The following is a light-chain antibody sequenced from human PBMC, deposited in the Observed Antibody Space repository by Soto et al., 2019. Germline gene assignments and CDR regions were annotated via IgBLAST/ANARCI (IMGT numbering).Light chain of an antibody. Sequence: ETVMTQSPATLSVSPGERVTLSCRASQSVSRNLAWYQQRPGQAPRLLIYGASTSAAGLPARFSGSGSGTQFTLTISSLQSEDFAVYYCQKYSNWPLTFGGGTKVEIK. CDR1: QSVSRN. J-gene: IGKJ4*01. V-gene: IGKV3-15*01. CDR3: QKYSNWPLT. CDR2: GAS.